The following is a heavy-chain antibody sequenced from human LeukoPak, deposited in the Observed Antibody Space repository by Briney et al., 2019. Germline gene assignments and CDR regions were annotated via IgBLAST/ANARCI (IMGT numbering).Heavy chain of an antibody. CDR1: GFTFSNYW. D-gene: IGHD6-13*01. CDR3: ARENSSWSQSDY. Sequence: PGGSLRLSCAASGFTFSNYWMHWVRQTPGKGLVWVSHINSGGSSTNYADSVKGRFTISRDNAKNTLYLQMNSLRAEDTAVYYCARENSSWSQSDYWGQGTLVTVSS. CDR2: INSGGSST. J-gene: IGHJ4*02. V-gene: IGHV3-74*01.